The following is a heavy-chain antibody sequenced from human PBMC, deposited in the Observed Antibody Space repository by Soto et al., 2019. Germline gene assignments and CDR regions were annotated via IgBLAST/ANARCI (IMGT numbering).Heavy chain of an antibody. J-gene: IGHJ6*02. D-gene: IGHD2-15*01. Sequence: GGSLRLSCAASGFTFDDYGMSWVRQAPGKGLEWVSGINWNGGSTGYADSVKGRFTISRDNAKNSLYLQMNSLRAEDTALYYCARVYCSGGSCYPYYYYYGMDVWGQGTTVTVSS. CDR1: GFTFDDYG. CDR3: ARVYCSGGSCYPYYYYYGMDV. CDR2: INWNGGST. V-gene: IGHV3-20*04.